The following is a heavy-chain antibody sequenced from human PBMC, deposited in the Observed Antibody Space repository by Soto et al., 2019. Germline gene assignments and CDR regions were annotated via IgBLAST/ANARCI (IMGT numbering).Heavy chain of an antibody. D-gene: IGHD2-15*01. J-gene: IGHJ6*03. V-gene: IGHV4-39*01. CDR3: ARIRFLYCSGGSCYSLPYYYPMDV. CDR2: IYYSGST. Sequence: NPSETLSLTCTVSGGSISSSSYYWGWIRQPPGKGLEWIGSIYYSGSTYYNPSLKSRVTISVDTSKNQFSLKLSSVTAADTAVYYCARIRFLYCSGGSCYSLPYYYPMDVWGKGTTVTVSS. CDR1: GGSISSSSYY.